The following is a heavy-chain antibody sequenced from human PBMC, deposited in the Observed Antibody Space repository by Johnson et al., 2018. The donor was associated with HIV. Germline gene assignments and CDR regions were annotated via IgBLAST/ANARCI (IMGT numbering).Heavy chain of an antibody. Sequence: VLLVESGGGVVRPGGSLRLSCAASGFTFDDYGMSWVRQAPGKGLEWVANIKQDGSEKYYVDSVKGRFTISRDNAKNSLYLQMNSLRTEDTAVYYCARERGYYGNPAFDIWGQGTMVTVSS. CDR2: IKQDGSEK. D-gene: IGHD4-11*01. CDR1: GFTFDDYG. J-gene: IGHJ3*02. V-gene: IGHV3-7*01. CDR3: ARERGYYGNPAFDI.